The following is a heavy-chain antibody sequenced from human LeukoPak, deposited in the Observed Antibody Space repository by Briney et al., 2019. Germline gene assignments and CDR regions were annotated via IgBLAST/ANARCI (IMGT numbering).Heavy chain of an antibody. CDR3: ARQNDFTLDY. D-gene: IGHD3-3*01. CDR2: IYPGDSDT. J-gene: IGHJ4*02. Sequence: SGESLKISCKGSGYIFSSYWIGWVRQMPGKGLEWMGIIYPGDSDTRYSPSLQGQVTISVDTSIGTAYLQWSSLKAADTAIYYCARQNDFTLDYWGQGTLVTVSS. CDR1: GYIFSSYW. V-gene: IGHV5-51*01.